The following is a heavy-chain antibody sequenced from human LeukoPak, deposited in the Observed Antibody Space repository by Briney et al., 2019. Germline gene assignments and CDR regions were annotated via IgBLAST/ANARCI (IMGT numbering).Heavy chain of an antibody. J-gene: IGHJ4*02. CDR1: GGTFSSYA. Sequence: SVKVSCKASGGTFSSYAISWVRQAPGQGLEWMGGIIPIFGTANYAQKFQGRVTITADESTSTAYMELSSLRSEDTAVYYCARKGYSYGYNFDYWGQGTLVTVSS. V-gene: IGHV1-69*13. CDR2: IIPIFGTA. CDR3: ARKGYSYGYNFDY. D-gene: IGHD5-18*01.